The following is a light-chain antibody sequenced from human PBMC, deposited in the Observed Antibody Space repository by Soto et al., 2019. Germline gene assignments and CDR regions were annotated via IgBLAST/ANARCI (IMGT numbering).Light chain of an antibody. CDR1: HSLSSSY. J-gene: IGKJ1*01. CDR3: QHYNSYSEA. V-gene: IGKV3-20*01. CDR2: GTS. Sequence: EIVLTQSPGTLSLSLGERATLSCRASHSLSSSYLAWYQQRAGQAPRLLIYGTSIRATGIPDRFSGSGSGTEFTLTISSLQPDDFATYYCQHYNSYSEAFGQGTKVDIK.